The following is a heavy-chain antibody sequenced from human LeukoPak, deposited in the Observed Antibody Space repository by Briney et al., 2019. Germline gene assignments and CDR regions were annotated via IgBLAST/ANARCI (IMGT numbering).Heavy chain of an antibody. V-gene: IGHV4-61*02. CDR3: ARVPGYPDYYYYYYIDV. CDR1: GGSVSSGSYY. J-gene: IGHJ6*03. D-gene: IGHD3-9*01. CDR2: IYTSGST. Sequence: SETLSLTCTVSGGSVSSGSYYWSWIRQPAGKGLEWIGRIYTSGSTNYNPSLKSRVTISVDTSKNQFSLKLSSVTAADTAVYYCARVPGYPDYYYYYYIDVWGKGTTVTVSS.